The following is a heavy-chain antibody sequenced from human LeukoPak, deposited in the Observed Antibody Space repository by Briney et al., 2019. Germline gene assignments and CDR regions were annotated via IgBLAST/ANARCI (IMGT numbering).Heavy chain of an antibody. CDR2: ISDDST. Sequence: GGSLRLACAASGFTFSNYAMSWVRQAPGKGLEWVSTISDDSTYYTDSMKGRFTISRDNSKNTLYLQMNSLRAEDTAVYYCAKDPLSWFYGMDVWGKGTTVTVSS. CDR3: AKDPLSWFYGMDV. V-gene: IGHV3-23*01. D-gene: IGHD3-22*01. J-gene: IGHJ6*04. CDR1: GFTFSNYA.